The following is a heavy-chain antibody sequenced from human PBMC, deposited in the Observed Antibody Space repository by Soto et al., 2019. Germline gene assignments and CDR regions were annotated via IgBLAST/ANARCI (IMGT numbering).Heavy chain of an antibody. J-gene: IGHJ5*01. CDR1: GFTFSSYA. CDR3: ARDRLPYDFDGA. V-gene: IGHV3-23*01. CDR2: ISGSGGST. D-gene: IGHD3-3*01. Sequence: EVQLLESGGGLVQPGGSLRLSCAASGFTFSSYAMSWVRQAPGKGLEWVSAISGSGGSTHYTDTVKGRFNISRDNSKSTLYLQVNSLRAEDTAVYYCARDRLPYDFDGAWGHGTLVTVSS.